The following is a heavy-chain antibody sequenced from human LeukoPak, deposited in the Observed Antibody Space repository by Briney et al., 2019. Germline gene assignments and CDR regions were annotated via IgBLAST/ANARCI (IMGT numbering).Heavy chain of an antibody. Sequence: GASVKVSCKASGGTSSSYAISWVRQAPGQGLEWMGGIIPIFGTADYAQKFQGRVTITADESTSTAYMELSSLRSEDTAVYYCARPYDSRGYTYGVDVWGQGTTVTVSS. V-gene: IGHV1-69*13. D-gene: IGHD3-22*01. CDR1: GGTSSSYA. CDR3: ARPYDSRGYTYGVDV. CDR2: IIPIFGTA. J-gene: IGHJ6*02.